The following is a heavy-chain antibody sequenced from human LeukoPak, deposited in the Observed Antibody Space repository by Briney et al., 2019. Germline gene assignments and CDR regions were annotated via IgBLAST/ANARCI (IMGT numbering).Heavy chain of an antibody. J-gene: IGHJ4*02. V-gene: IGHV4-34*01. Sequence: SETLSLTCAVYGGSSSGYYWSWIRQPPGKGLEWIGEINHSGSTNYNPSLKSRVTISVDTSKNQFSLKLSSVTAADTAVYYCARKRGAYYDSSGPTNYYFDYWGQGTLVTVSS. D-gene: IGHD3-22*01. CDR2: INHSGST. CDR3: ARKRGAYYDSSGPTNYYFDY. CDR1: GGSSSGYY.